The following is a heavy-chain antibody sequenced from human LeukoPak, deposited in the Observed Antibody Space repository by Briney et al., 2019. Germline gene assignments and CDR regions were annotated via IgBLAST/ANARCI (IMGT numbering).Heavy chain of an antibody. D-gene: IGHD6-13*01. CDR1: GLTFSRYW. J-gene: IGHJ4*02. V-gene: IGHV3-7*01. Sequence: GGSLRLSCAASGLTFSRYWMSWVRQAPGKGLEWVANIKQDGSEKYYVDSVKGRFTISRDNAKNSLYLQMNSLRAEDTAVYYCARDPRMYSSSSGLDYWGQGTLVTVSS. CDR3: ARDPRMYSSSSGLDY. CDR2: IKQDGSEK.